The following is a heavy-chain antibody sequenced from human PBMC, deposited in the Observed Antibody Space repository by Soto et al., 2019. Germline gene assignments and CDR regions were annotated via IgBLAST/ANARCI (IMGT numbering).Heavy chain of an antibody. V-gene: IGHV5-51*01. CDR3: ASIQCGSSSCPFDY. J-gene: IGHJ4*02. Sequence: PGESLKISCEGSGYSFTSYWIGWVRQMPGKCLDWMGIIYPGDSDTSYRPSFQGQVTISADKSISTAYLQWSSLKASDTAMYYCASIQCGSSSCPFDYWGQGTLVTVSS. CDR2: IYPGDSDT. D-gene: IGHD6-13*01. CDR1: GYSFTSYW.